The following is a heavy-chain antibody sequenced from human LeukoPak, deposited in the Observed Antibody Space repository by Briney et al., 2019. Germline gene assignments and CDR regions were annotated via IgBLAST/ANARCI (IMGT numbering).Heavy chain of an antibody. V-gene: IGHV4-59*01. Sequence: SETLSLTCTVSGVSITTYYWSWIRQPPGKGLEWIGFISYSGTTSYSPSLKSRVTMSVDAPKNRFSLKLSSVTAADTAVYYCATSYPSGSYGNLDSWGQGTLVSVSS. J-gene: IGHJ4*02. D-gene: IGHD3-10*01. CDR2: ISYSGTT. CDR1: GVSITTYY. CDR3: ATSYPSGSYGNLDS.